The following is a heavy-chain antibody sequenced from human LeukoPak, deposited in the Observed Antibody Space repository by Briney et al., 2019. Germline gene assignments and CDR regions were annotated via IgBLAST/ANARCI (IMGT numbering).Heavy chain of an antibody. Sequence: GGSLRLSCEASGFTFSSYAMSWVRQAPGKGLEWVSGFSGSGGSTYYADSVKGRFTISRDNSRNTLYLQMNSLRAEDTAVYSCAKDLNKILRYFDWLSPLDYWGQGTLVTVSS. V-gene: IGHV3-23*01. D-gene: IGHD3-9*01. CDR3: AKDLNKILRYFDWLSPLDY. CDR2: FSGSGGST. CDR1: GFTFSSYA. J-gene: IGHJ4*02.